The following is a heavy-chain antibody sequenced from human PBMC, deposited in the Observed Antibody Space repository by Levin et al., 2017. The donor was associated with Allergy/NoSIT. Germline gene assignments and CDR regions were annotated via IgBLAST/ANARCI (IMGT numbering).Heavy chain of an antibody. CDR1: GDSVSSTSAA. D-gene: IGHD6-13*01. Sequence: SQTLSLTCAISGDSVSSTSAAWLWIRQSPSRGLEWLGRTYYRSKWYNNYAISVEGRMTINADTSKNQLSLQMNSVTPEDTAVYYCVRAASSWSYFDYWGQGTLVTVSS. J-gene: IGHJ4*02. CDR3: VRAASSWSYFDY. V-gene: IGHV6-1*01. CDR2: TYYRSKWYN.